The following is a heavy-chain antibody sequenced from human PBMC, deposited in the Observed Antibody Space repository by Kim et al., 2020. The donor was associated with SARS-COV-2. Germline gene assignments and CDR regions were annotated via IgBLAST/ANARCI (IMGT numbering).Heavy chain of an antibody. CDR3: ARDLAAGQDAFDI. J-gene: IGHJ3*02. V-gene: IGHV6-1*01. D-gene: IGHD6-13*01. Sequence: AIAVKSRITINPDTSKNQFSLQLNSVTPEETAVYYCARDLAAGQDAFDIWGQGTMLTVSS.